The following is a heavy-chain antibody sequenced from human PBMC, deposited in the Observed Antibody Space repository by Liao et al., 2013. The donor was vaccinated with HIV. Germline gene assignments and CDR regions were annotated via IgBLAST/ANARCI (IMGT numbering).Heavy chain of an antibody. Sequence: QLQLQESGSGLVKPSQTLSLTCAVSGGSISSGGYSWSWIRQPPGKGLEWIGYIYHSGSTYYNPSLKSRVTISVDTSQNLFSLKLSSVTAADTAVYYCARAVPSKGGSGFFVAFDPWGQGTLVTVSS. CDR1: GGSISSGGYS. CDR2: IYHSGST. D-gene: IGHD2-21*01. CDR3: ARAVPSKGGSGFFVAFDP. V-gene: IGHV4-30-2*01. J-gene: IGHJ5*02.